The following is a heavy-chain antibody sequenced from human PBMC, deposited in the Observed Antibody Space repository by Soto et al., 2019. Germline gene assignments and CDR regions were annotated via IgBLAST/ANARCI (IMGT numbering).Heavy chain of an antibody. CDR1: GYTFSTYD. D-gene: IGHD6-25*01. V-gene: IGHV1-8*01. Sequence: QEQLVQSGAEVKKPGASVKVSCKTSGYTFSTYDINWVRQAPGQGLEWMGWMNPNTGNTGYAQKFRGRVNLTRNTSISTAYMELMSLKTEDTAVYFCARRKERSGPNYFDYWGQGTLVTVSS. CDR2: MNPNTGNT. J-gene: IGHJ4*02. CDR3: ARRKERSGPNYFDY.